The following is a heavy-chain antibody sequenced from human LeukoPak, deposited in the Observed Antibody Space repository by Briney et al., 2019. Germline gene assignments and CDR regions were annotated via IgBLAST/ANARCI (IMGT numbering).Heavy chain of an antibody. D-gene: IGHD3-22*01. CDR3: AKDRREQIVVVISCFDY. CDR2: IRYDGSNK. CDR1: GFTFSSYG. V-gene: IGHV3-30*02. J-gene: IGHJ4*02. Sequence: PGGSLRLSCAASGFTFSSYGMHWVRQAPGKGLEWVAFIRYDGSNKYYADSVKGRFTISRDNSKNTLYLQMNSLRAEDTAVYYCAKDRREQIVVVISCFDYWGQGTLVTVSS.